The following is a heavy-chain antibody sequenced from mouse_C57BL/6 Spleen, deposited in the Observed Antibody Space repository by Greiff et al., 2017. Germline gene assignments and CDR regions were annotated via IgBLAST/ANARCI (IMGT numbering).Heavy chain of an antibody. V-gene: IGHV1-4*01. D-gene: IGHD2-4*01. CDR1: GYTFTSYT. J-gene: IGHJ4*01. CDR3: ARTRDYDYAGDY. Sequence: QVQLQQSGAELARPGASVKMSCKASGYTFTSYTMHWVKQRPGQGLEWIGYINPSSGYTKYNQKFKDKATLTADKSSSTAYMQLSSLTSEDSAVYYCARTRDYDYAGDYWGQGTSVTVSS. CDR2: INPSSGYT.